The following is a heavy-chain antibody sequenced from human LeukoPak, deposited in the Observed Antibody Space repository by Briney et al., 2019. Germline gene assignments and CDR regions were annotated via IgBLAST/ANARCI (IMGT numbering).Heavy chain of an antibody. CDR2: IYYDGST. Sequence: SSETLSLTCSVSGGSISSSTYYWAWIRQPPGKGLEWIGTIYYDGSTYYNPSLKSRVTISVDTSKNQFSLKLSSVTAADTAVYYCARTRYYYNSRSYGAPYYFDYWGQGTLVTVSS. CDR3: ARTRYYYNSRSYGAPYYFDY. J-gene: IGHJ4*02. V-gene: IGHV4-39*01. D-gene: IGHD3-10*01. CDR1: GGSISSSTYY.